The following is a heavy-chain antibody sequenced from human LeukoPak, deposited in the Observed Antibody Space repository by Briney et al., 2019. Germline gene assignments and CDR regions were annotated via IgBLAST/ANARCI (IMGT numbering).Heavy chain of an antibody. J-gene: IGHJ4*02. D-gene: IGHD3-3*01. Sequence: GASVKVSCKASGGTFSGYAISWVRQAPGQGLEWMGGIIPIFGTANYAQKFQGRVTITADESTSTAYMELSSLRSEDTAVYYCARSSGFMYYDFWRFDYWGQGTLVTVSS. V-gene: IGHV1-69*13. CDR2: IIPIFGTA. CDR1: GGTFSGYA. CDR3: ARSSGFMYYDFWRFDY.